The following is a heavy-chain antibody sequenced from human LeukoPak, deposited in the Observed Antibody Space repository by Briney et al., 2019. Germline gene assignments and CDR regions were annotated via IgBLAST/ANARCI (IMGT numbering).Heavy chain of an antibody. CDR2: IYPNDSDN. J-gene: IGHJ6*03. D-gene: IGHD6-6*01. CDR1: GYSFTTSW. CDR3: ARLKGYSSSYTAHYYYYYYMDV. V-gene: IGHV5-51*01. Sequence: ESLKISSKGSGYSFTTSWIGWVRQLPGKGLAWVGIIYPNDSDNKYSPSFQGQVTISADKYISTAYLQWSSLKASDTAMYYGARLKGYSSSYTAHYYYYYYMDVWGKGTTVTVSS.